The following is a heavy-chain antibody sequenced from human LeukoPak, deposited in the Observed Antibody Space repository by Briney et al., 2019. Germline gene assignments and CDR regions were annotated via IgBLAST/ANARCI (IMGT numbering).Heavy chain of an antibody. V-gene: IGHV3-48*03. J-gene: IGHJ4*02. D-gene: IGHD3-22*01. CDR1: GFTLSSYV. CDR3: ARVYYDSSGPIDY. Sequence: GGSLRLSCAASGFTLSSYVMTWVRQAPGKGLEWVSYICSSVSTIYYADSVKGRFTISRDNAKNSVYLQMNSLRAEDTAVYYCARVYYDSSGPIDYWGQGTLVTVSS. CDR2: ICSSVSTI.